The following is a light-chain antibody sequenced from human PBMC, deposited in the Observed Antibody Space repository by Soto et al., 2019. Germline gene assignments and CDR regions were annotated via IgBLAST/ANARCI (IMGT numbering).Light chain of an antibody. Sequence: QSALTQPPSASGSPGQSVTISCTGTKNDIGVYDFVSWYQHHPGKAPRLIIYEVVQRPSGVPDRFSGSKSGNTASLTVSGLQAVDEADHFCKSYAGSNTYVFGSGTKVTVL. CDR2: EVV. CDR3: KSYAGSNTYV. V-gene: IGLV2-8*01. J-gene: IGLJ1*01. CDR1: KNDIGVYDF.